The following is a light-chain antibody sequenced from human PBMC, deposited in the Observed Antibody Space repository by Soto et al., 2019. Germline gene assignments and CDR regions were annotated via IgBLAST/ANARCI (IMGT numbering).Light chain of an antibody. CDR3: CSYTTSGTLV. CDR2: EVS. V-gene: IGLV2-14*01. CDR1: SSDVGAYNY. J-gene: IGLJ3*02. Sequence: QSALTQPASVSGSPGQSITISCTGTSSDVGAYNYVSWFQQHPDRAPKLMIYEVSNRPSGVSNRFSGSKSGNTASLTISGLQAEDEADYYCCSYTTSGTLVFGGGTKVTVL.